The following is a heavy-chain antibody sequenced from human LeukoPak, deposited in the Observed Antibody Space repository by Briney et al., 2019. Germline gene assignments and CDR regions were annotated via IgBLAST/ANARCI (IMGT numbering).Heavy chain of an antibody. Sequence: GGSLRLSCAASKFTFSSYWMSWVRQAPGQGLEWVAIIKQDGSEQLYMDSLKGRFSVSRDNARNSLYLQMNGLRVEDTAVYYCTRLQIAVAGPTWFDPWGQGTLVTVPS. CDR3: TRLQIAVAGPTWFDP. CDR1: KFTFSSYW. D-gene: IGHD6-19*01. V-gene: IGHV3-7*01. CDR2: IKQDGSEQ. J-gene: IGHJ5*02.